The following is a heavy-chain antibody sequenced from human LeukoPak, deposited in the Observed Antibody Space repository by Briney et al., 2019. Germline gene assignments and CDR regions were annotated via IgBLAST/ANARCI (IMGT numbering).Heavy chain of an antibody. Sequence: GGSLRLSCAASGFTFSDYYMSWIRQAPGKGLEWVSYISSSGSTIYYADSVKGRFTISRDNAKNSLYLQMNSLRAEDTAVYYCAKGSYYDFWSGYYYYYMDVWGKGTTVTVSS. J-gene: IGHJ6*03. CDR1: GFTFSDYY. CDR2: ISSSGSTI. V-gene: IGHV3-11*04. CDR3: AKGSYYDFWSGYYYYYMDV. D-gene: IGHD3-3*01.